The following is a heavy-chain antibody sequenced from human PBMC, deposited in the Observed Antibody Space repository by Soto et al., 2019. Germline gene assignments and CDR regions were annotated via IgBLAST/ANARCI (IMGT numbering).Heavy chain of an antibody. D-gene: IGHD1-7*01. CDR3: ARGGVKGTTSRGQVYN. V-gene: IGHV3-11*06. J-gene: IGHJ4*02. Sequence: QVQVVESGGGLVKPGGSLRLSCAASGFTFSDYYMSWIRQAPGKGLEWVSFISSSGDSTKYAYSVKGRFTISRDNAKNSLYLQLNSLRAEDTAVYYCARGGVKGTTSRGQVYNWGQGTLVTVSS. CDR2: ISSSGDST. CDR1: GFTFSDYY.